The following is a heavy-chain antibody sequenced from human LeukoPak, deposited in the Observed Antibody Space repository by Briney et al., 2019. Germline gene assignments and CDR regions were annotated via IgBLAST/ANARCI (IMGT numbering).Heavy chain of an antibody. V-gene: IGHV3-23*01. Sequence: PGGALRLSCTASGFSFSTFGMTWVRHTPARGVEGVSSINLNGRNTLYADPVRRRITISRANSRNTVFLQMDNLGAEDTAVYYCMIGPPDWSDARTDPWGQGTRVTVSS. D-gene: IGHD1-1*01. J-gene: IGHJ5*02. CDR3: MIGPPDWSDARTDP. CDR1: GFSFSTFG. CDR2: INLNGRNT.